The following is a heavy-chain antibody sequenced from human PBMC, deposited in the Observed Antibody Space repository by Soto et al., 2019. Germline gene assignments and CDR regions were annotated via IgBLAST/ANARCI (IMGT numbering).Heavy chain of an antibody. CDR2: INHSGST. V-gene: IGHV4-34*01. D-gene: IGHD3-3*01. J-gene: IGHJ5*02. CDR1: GGSFSGYY. CDR3: ARGLGDFWSGYYYWFDP. Sequence: PSETLSLTCAVYGGSFSGYYWSWIRQPPGKGLEWIGEINHSGSTNYNPSLKSRATISVDTSKNQFSLKLSSVTAADTAVYYCARGLGDFWSGYYYWFDPWGQGTLVTVSS.